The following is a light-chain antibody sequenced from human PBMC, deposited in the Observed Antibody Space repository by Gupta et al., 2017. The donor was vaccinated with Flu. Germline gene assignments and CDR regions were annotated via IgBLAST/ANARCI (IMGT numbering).Light chain of an antibody. Sequence: PATLSVSPGETATLSCRASQSVNKDLAWHQQKPGQAPRLLIYEASNRATGTPARFSGSGSGTDFTLTISSREPEYFAVYYCQQRSSCPDTFGQGTKLEIK. CDR1: QSVNKD. CDR2: EAS. V-gene: IGKV3-11*01. J-gene: IGKJ2*01. CDR3: QQRSSCPDT.